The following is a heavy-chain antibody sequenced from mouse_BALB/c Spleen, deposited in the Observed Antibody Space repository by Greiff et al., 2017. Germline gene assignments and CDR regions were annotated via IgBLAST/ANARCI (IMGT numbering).Heavy chain of an antibody. CDR3: AKGYDGAMDY. CDR1: GFNIKDTY. V-gene: IGHV14-3*02. CDR2: IDPANGNT. Sequence: EVQVVESGAELVKPGASVKLSCTASGFNIKDTYMHWVKQRPEQGLEWIGRIDPANGNTKYDPKFQGKATITADTSSNTAYLQLSSLTSEDTAVYYCAKGYDGAMDYWGQGTSVTVSS. J-gene: IGHJ4*01. D-gene: IGHD2-14*01.